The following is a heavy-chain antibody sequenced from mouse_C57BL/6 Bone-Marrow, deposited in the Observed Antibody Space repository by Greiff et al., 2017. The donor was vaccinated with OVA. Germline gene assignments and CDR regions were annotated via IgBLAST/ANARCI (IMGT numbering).Heavy chain of an antibody. D-gene: IGHD1-1*01. CDR1: GYTFTDHT. V-gene: IGHV1-78*01. J-gene: IGHJ2*01. CDR3: ARSGGYYYGSSPPFDY. CDR2: IYPRDGST. Sequence: VQLQESDAELVKPGASVKISCKVSGYTFTDHTIHWMKQRPEQGLEWIGYIYPRDGSTKYNEKFKGKATLTADKSSSTAYMQLNSLTSEDSAVYFCARSGGYYYGSSPPFDYWGQGTTLTVSS.